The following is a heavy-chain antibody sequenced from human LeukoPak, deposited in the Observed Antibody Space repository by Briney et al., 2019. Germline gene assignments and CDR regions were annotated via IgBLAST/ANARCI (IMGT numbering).Heavy chain of an antibody. V-gene: IGHV4-4*07. CDR3: ARGEIEGGEYYYYYGMDV. J-gene: IGHJ6*02. CDR2: IYSRGST. CDR1: GGSISSYY. D-gene: IGHD2-15*01. Sequence: SETLSLTCTVSGGSISSYYWSWIRQPAGKGLEWIGRIYSRGSTNYSPSLKSRVTMSVDMSKNQFSLKLSSVTAADTAVYYCARGEIEGGEYYYYYGMDVWGQGTTVTVSS.